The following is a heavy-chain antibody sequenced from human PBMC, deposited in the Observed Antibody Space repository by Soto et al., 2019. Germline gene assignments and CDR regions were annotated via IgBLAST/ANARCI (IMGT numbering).Heavy chain of an antibody. CDR2: IVPIYRTA. CDR1: GGTSSSYR. J-gene: IGHJ4*02. CDR3: VRDSGAKLSSS. Sequence: SVEVSCKASGGTSSSYRINWVRQAPGQGLEGVGGIVPIYRTAEYAQKFQGRVTITADESARTSYMELRSLKSQDTAVYYCVRDSGAKLSSSWGQGTLVTFSS. V-gene: IGHV1-69*13. D-gene: IGHD6-13*01.